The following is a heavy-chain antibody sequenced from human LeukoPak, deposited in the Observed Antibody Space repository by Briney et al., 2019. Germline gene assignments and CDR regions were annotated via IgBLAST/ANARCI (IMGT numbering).Heavy chain of an antibody. J-gene: IGHJ4*02. D-gene: IGHD1-14*01. CDR1: GFTFSSYA. CDR2: ISSSSSYI. CDR3: AVHNPSDY. Sequence: GGSLRLSCAASGFTFSSYAMSWVRQAPGKGLEWVSSISSSSSYIYYADSVKGRFTISRDNAKNSLYLQMNSLSAEDTAVYYCAVHNPSDYWGQGTLVTVSS. V-gene: IGHV3-21*01.